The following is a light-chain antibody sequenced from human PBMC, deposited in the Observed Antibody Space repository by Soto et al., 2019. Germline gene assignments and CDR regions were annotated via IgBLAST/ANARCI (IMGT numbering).Light chain of an antibody. Sequence: DMAMTQSPDTLSVSPGESATLSCRASQSVTTNLAWYQHKPGQAPRLLISGASTRATGLPARFSGSGSGTDFTLTISSLQSEDFAVYYCQQYYVWPRTFGQGTKVDIK. V-gene: IGKV3-15*01. CDR3: QQYYVWPRT. CDR2: GAS. CDR1: QSVTTN. J-gene: IGKJ1*01.